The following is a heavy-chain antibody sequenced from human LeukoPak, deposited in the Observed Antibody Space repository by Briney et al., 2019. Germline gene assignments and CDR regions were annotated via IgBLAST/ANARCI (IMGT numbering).Heavy chain of an antibody. V-gene: IGHV3-23*01. Sequence: PGGSLRLSCAASGFTFSTYAVNWVRQAPGKGLEWVSTISGSGDSTYYADSVKGRFTISRDNSKNTLYLQMNSLRAEDTAVYYCASGYCSSTSCYTGLDYWGQGTLVTVSS. D-gene: IGHD2-2*02. J-gene: IGHJ4*02. CDR2: ISGSGDST. CDR1: GFTFSTYA. CDR3: ASGYCSSTSCYTGLDY.